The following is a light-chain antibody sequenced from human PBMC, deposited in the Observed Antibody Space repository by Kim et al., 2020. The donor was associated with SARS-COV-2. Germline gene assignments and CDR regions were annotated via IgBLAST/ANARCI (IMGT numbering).Light chain of an antibody. CDR3: QSYDSSLTVSV. V-gene: IGLV1-40*01. CDR1: SSNIGAGYD. CDR2: GNT. J-gene: IGLJ3*02. Sequence: RVTISCTGSSSNIGAGYDVHWYQQLPGTAPKVLIYGNTNRPSGVPDRFSGSKSGTSASLAITGLQAEDEADYFCQSYDSSLTVSVFGGGTQLTVL.